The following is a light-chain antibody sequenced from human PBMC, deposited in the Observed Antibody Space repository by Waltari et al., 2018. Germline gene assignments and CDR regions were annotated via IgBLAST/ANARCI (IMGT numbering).Light chain of an antibody. CDR1: HSVNWY. V-gene: IGKV3-11*01. Sequence: EIVLTQSPATLSLSPGERATLSCRASHSVNWYLAWYQQRPGQAPRLLIYDASNRATSIPARFSGRGSETDFTLTISSLEPEDSAVYYCQQRRNWPLTFGGGTKVEIK. CDR3: QQRRNWPLT. J-gene: IGKJ4*01. CDR2: DAS.